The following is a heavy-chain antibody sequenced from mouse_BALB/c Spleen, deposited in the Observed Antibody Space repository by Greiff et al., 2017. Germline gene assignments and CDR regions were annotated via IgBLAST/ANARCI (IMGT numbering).Heavy chain of an antibody. J-gene: IGHJ2*01. CDR3: ARDNYRYDVISLFDY. CDR1: GFSLTSYG. V-gene: IGHV2-9*02. CDR2: IWAGGST. D-gene: IGHD2-14*01. Sequence: QVQLKESGPGLVAPSQSLSITCTVSGFSLTSYGVHWVRQPPGKGLEWLGVIWAGGSTNYNSALMSRLSISKDNSKSQVFLKMNSLQTDDTAMYYCARDNYRYDVISLFDYWGQGTTLTVSS.